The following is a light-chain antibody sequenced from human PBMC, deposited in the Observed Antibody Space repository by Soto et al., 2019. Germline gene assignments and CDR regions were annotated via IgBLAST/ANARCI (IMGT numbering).Light chain of an antibody. CDR3: QQYGSPPWT. J-gene: IGKJ1*01. CDR1: QRVSSSF. V-gene: IGKV3-20*01. CDR2: GAS. Sequence: EIVLTQSPGTLSLSPGERATLSCRASQRVSSSFLAWYQQKPGQAPRLLIYGASSSATGVPDRFSGSGSGTDFTLTISRPEPEDFAVYYCQQYGSPPWTFGQGTRVEIK.